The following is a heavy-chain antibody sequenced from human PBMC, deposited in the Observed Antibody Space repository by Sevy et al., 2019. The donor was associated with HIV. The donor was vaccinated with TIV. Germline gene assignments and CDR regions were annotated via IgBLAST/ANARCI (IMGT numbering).Heavy chain of an antibody. Sequence: GGSLRLSCAASGFTFSSYAMSWVRQAPGKGLEWVSGISGSGGSTYYADSVKGRFTISRDNSKNTLYLQMNSLRAEDTVVYYCANRGVYCSGGGCYSASRYYYYGLDVWGQGTTVTVSS. CDR1: GFTFSSYA. CDR3: ANRGVYCSGGGCYSASRYYYYGLDV. CDR2: ISGSGGST. V-gene: IGHV3-23*01. J-gene: IGHJ6*02. D-gene: IGHD2-15*01.